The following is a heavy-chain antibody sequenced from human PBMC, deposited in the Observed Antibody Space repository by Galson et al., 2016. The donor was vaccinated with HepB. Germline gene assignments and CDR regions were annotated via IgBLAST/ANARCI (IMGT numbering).Heavy chain of an antibody. Sequence: SETLSLTCGVFGGSFSESFTGYYLSWIRQPPGKRLEWIGQIDYSGTTYYNPSLKSRVTVSVDTSKSQFSLTMRSVTAADTAVYYCAIFLYGDYTNYFDSWGQGTLITVAS. CDR1: GGSFSESFTGYY. D-gene: IGHD4-17*01. CDR3: AIFLYGDYTNYFDS. V-gene: IGHV4-34*01. J-gene: IGHJ4*02. CDR2: IDYSGTT.